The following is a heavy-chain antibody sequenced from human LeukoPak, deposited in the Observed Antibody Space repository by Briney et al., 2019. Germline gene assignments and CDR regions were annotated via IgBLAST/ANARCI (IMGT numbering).Heavy chain of an antibody. V-gene: IGHV4-4*09. CDR3: ARAPRSHSYYMDV. CDR1: GGSISSYY. CDR2: IYTSGST. Sequence: SETLSLTCTVSGGSISSYYWSWIRQPPGKGLEWIGYIYTSGSTNYNPSLKSRVTISVDTSKNQFSLKLSSVTAADTAVYYCARAPRSHSYYMDVWGKGTPVTVSS. J-gene: IGHJ6*03.